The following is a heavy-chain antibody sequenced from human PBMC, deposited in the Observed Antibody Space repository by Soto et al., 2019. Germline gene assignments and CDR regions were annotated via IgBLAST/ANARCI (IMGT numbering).Heavy chain of an antibody. J-gene: IGHJ6*02. CDR3: ARDTRYSSSWYDGRSDCYGMDV. V-gene: IGHV4-61*01. CDR1: GGSVSSGSYY. Sequence: PSETLSLTCTVSGGSVSSGSYYWSWIRQPPGKGLEWIGYIYYSGSTNYNPSLKSRVTISVDTSKNQFSLKLSSLTAADTAVYYCARDTRYSSSWYDGRSDCYGMDVWGQGTTVTVSS. CDR2: IYYSGST. D-gene: IGHD6-13*01.